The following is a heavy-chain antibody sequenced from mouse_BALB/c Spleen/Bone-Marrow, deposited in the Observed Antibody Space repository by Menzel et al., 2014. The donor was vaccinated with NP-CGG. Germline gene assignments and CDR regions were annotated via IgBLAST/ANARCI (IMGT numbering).Heavy chain of an antibody. Sequence: QVQLQQPGAELVRPESSVKISCKASGYAFSTYWMIWVKQRPGQGLEWIGQIYPGDGDTNYNGKFKGKATLTADKSSSTAYMQLSSLTSEDSAVYFCAGGARSAMDYWGQGTSVTVSS. J-gene: IGHJ4*01. V-gene: IGHV1-80*01. CDR2: IYPGDGDT. CDR3: AGGARSAMDY. CDR1: GYAFSTYW.